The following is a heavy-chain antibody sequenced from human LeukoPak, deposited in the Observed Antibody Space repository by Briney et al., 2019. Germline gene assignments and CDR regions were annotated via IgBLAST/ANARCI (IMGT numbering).Heavy chain of an antibody. D-gene: IGHD5-18*01. CDR2: IIPIFGTA. CDR1: GGTFSSYA. CDR3: ARPQRGYSYSAFDI. J-gene: IGHJ3*02. V-gene: IGHV1-69*05. Sequence: SVKVSCKASGGTFSSYAISWVRQAPGQGLEWMGRIIPIFGTANYAQKFQGRVTITTDESTGTAYMDLSSLRSEDTAVYYCARPQRGYSYSAFDIWGQGTMVTVSS.